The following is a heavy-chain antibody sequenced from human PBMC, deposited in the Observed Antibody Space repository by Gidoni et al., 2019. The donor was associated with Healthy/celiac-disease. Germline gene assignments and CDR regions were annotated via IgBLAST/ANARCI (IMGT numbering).Heavy chain of an antibody. CDR3: AKDKGEGAVAGTLGY. V-gene: IGHV3-9*01. Sequence: EVQLVESGGGLVQPGRSLRLSCAASGFTFDDYAMHWVRQAPGKGLEWVSGISCNSGSIGYADSVKGRFTISRDNAKNSLYLQMNSLRAEDTALYYCAKDKGEGAVAGTLGYWGQGTLVTVSS. D-gene: IGHD6-19*01. J-gene: IGHJ4*02. CDR1: GFTFDDYA. CDR2: ISCNSGSI.